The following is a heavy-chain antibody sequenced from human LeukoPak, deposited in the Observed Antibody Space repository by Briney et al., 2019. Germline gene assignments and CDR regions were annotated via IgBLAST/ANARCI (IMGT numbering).Heavy chain of an antibody. CDR2: IYYTGST. CDR1: GGSISSYF. J-gene: IGHJ4*02. V-gene: IGHV4-59*01. D-gene: IGHD6-13*01. CDR3: ARAAAGAFFEY. Sequence: SETLSLTCTVSGGSISSYFCSWIRQPPGKGLEWIGYIYYTGSTNYNPSLKSRVTISVDTSKNQFSLKLSSVTAADTAVYYCARAAAGAFFEYWGQGTLVTVSS.